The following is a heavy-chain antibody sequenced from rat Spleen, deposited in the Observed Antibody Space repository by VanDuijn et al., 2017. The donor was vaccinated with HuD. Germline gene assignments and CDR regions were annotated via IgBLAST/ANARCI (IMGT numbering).Heavy chain of an antibody. J-gene: IGHJ1*01. Sequence: EVQLVESGGGLVQPGRSLKLSCVASGFTFNNYWMTWIRQAPGKGLEWVASISNAGGSTYYLDSVKGRFTISRDDAKSTLYLQMNSLRSEDTATYYCATDQGYGGYSAYWYFDFWGPGTMVTVSS. CDR3: ATDQGYGGYSAYWYFDF. D-gene: IGHD1-11*01. CDR1: GFTFNNYW. V-gene: IGHV5-31*01. CDR2: ISNAGGST.